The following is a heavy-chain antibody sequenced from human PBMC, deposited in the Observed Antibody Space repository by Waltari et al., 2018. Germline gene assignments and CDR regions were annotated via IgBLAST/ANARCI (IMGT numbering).Heavy chain of an antibody. CDR3: AKRDIVANYYYMDV. V-gene: IGHV3-30*02. CDR2: IRYDGSNK. CDR1: GFTFSSYG. J-gene: IGHJ6*03. D-gene: IGHD5-12*01. Sequence: QVQLVESGGGVVQPGGSLRLSCAASGFTFSSYGMHWVRQAPGKGLEWVAFIRYDGSNKYYADSVKGRFTISRDNSKNTLYLQMNSLRAEDTAVYYCAKRDIVANYYYMDVWGKGTTVTVSS.